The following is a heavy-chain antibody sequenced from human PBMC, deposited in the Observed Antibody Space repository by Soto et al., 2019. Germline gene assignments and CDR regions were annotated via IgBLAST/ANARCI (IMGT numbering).Heavy chain of an antibody. J-gene: IGHJ6*02. CDR3: ARDMGYCSSTSCHPHYGMDV. CDR1: GGSISSGGYY. CDR2: IYYSGST. Sequence: LSLTCTVSGGSISSGGYYWSWIRQHPGKGLEWIGYIYYSGSTYYNPSLKSRVTISVDTSKNQFSLKLSSVTAADTAVYYCARDMGYCSSTSCHPHYGMDVWGQGTTVTVSS. D-gene: IGHD2-2*01. V-gene: IGHV4-31*03.